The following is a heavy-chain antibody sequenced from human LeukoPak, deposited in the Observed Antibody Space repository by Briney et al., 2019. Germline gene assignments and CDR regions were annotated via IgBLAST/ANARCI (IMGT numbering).Heavy chain of an antibody. D-gene: IGHD7-27*01. CDR3: ARHSGP. J-gene: IGHJ5*02. CDR2: IYDSGST. V-gene: IGHV4-39*01. CDR1: GGSIRSSYYY. Sequence: SETLSLTCTVSGGSIRSSYYYWGWIRQPPGKGLEWIGSIYDSGSTYYTPSLKSRFTISVHTSTHPLPLKPNSVTAADTAVYYCARHSGPWGQATLVTVSS.